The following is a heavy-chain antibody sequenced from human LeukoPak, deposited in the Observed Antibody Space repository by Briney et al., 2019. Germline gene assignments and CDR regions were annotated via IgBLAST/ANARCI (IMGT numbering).Heavy chain of an antibody. V-gene: IGHV4-59*08. Sequence: SETLSLTCTVSGGSISSYYWSWIRQPPGKGLEWIGYIYYSGSTNYNPPLKSRVTISVDTSKNQFSLKLSSVTAADTAVYYSARQREGDWFDPWGQGTLVTVSS. CDR1: GGSISSYY. D-gene: IGHD1-26*01. J-gene: IGHJ5*02. CDR2: IYYSGST. CDR3: ARQREGDWFDP.